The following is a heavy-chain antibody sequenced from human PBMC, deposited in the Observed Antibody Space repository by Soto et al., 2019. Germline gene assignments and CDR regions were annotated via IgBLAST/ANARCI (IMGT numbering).Heavy chain of an antibody. CDR1: GESVSSNSAA. CDR2: TYYRSKWYN. CDR3: ARETSVGATVDY. V-gene: IGHV6-1*01. D-gene: IGHD1-26*01. Sequence: PLQTLSLTCAISGESVSSNSAALNLIRQSPSRGLDWLGRTYYRSKWYNDYAVSVKSRITINPDTSKNQFSLQLKSVTPEDTAVYYCARETSVGATVDYWGQGHLITVSS. J-gene: IGHJ4*02.